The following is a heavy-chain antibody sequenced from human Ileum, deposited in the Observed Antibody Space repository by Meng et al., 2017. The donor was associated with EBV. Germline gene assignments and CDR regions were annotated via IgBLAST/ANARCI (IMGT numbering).Heavy chain of an antibody. J-gene: IGHJ4*02. CDR2: TKTYGIRT. CDR1: GITISKYW. D-gene: IGHD4-23*01. CDR3: VGDMSVGTVASDYFDS. Sequence: EVSRGDSGGALVPLGWSSGLSAGASGITISKYWLNWLTHASGKGWEWVSRTKTYGIRTDYADSVNGRFTISRDNAENKLYVQLNSLRPEETAVYYCVGDMSVGTVASDYFDSWGQGTLVTVSS. V-gene: IGHV3-74*02.